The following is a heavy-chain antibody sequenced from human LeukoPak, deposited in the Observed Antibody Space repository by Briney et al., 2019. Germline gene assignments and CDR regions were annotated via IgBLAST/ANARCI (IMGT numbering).Heavy chain of an antibody. D-gene: IGHD3-22*01. V-gene: IGHV1-69*13. Sequence: ASVKVSCKASGGTFSSYAISWVRQAPGQGLEWMGGIIPIFGTANYAQKFQGRVTITADESTSTAYMELSSLRPEDTAVYYCAKYYDSSGYSPWGQGTLVTVSS. CDR3: AKYYDSSGYSP. J-gene: IGHJ5*02. CDR1: GGTFSSYA. CDR2: IIPIFGTA.